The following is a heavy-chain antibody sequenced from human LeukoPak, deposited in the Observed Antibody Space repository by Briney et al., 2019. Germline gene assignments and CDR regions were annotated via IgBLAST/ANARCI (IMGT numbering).Heavy chain of an antibody. V-gene: IGHV1-18*01. Sequence: ASVKISCKASGYTFTSYGNSWVRQAPGQGLEWMGWISAYNGNTNYAQKLQGRVTMTTDTSTSTAYMELRSLRSDDTAVYYCARDGAYYYDSSGYYQFDYWGQGTLVTVSS. CDR2: ISAYNGNT. J-gene: IGHJ4*02. CDR3: ARDGAYYYDSSGYYQFDY. CDR1: GYTFTSYG. D-gene: IGHD3-22*01.